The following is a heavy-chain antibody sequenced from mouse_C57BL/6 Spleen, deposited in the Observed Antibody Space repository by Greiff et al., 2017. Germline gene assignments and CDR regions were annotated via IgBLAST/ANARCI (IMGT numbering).Heavy chain of an antibody. CDR2: IYPRDGRT. D-gene: IGHD2-5*01. V-gene: IGHV1-85*01. Sequence: QVQLQQSGPELVKPGASVKLSCKASGYTFTSYDINWVKKRPGQGLEWIGWIYPRDGRTKYNEKFKGKATLTEDTSSSTAYMELHSLTSEDSAVYFCARSGSNNLGYAMDDWGQGTSVTVSS. J-gene: IGHJ4*01. CDR1: GYTFTSYD. CDR3: ARSGSNNLGYAMDD.